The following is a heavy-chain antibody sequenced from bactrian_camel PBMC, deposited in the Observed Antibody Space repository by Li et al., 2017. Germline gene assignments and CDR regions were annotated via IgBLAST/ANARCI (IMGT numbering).Heavy chain of an antibody. D-gene: IGHD3*01. J-gene: IGHJ4*01. V-gene: IGHV3S26*01. CDR2: IDSDGIA. Sequence: HVQLVESGGGSVQAGGSLRLSCAVSVSSANDYCMGWFRQAPGKEREGVAAIDSDGIASYADSVKGRFTISQDQARNTLYLEMSSLQSEDTAMYHCAVDRPGENCYLKDEFTYWGQGTQVTVS. CDR3: AVDRPGENCYLKDEFTY. CDR1: VSSANDYC.